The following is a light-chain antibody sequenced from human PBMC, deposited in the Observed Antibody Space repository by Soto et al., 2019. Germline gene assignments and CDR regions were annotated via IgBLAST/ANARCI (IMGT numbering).Light chain of an antibody. V-gene: IGKV1-5*01. CDR1: QSISSW. CDR2: DAS. Sequence: DIQMTQSPSTLSASVGDRVTITCRASQSISSWLAWYKQKPGKAPNLLIYDASTLESGVPSRFSGSGSGTEFTLTISSLQPDDFATYYCQQYQSYSTFGQGTKVKIK. J-gene: IGKJ1*01. CDR3: QQYQSYST.